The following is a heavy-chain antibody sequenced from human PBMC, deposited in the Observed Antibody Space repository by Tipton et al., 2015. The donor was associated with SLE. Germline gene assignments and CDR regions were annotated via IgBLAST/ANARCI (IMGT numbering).Heavy chain of an antibody. D-gene: IGHD4-17*01. CDR2: FYYNVNT. V-gene: IGHV4-39*01. CDR3: ARRRDLYGQVFDS. J-gene: IGHJ4*02. Sequence: LRLSCSVSGGSISSGFYYWSWVRQPPGKTLEWIGAFYYNVNTDYNPSLKGRVTISVDTSKNLFSLKLTSVTAADTAVYYCARRRDLYGQVFDSWGQGILVTVSS. CDR1: GGSISSGFYY.